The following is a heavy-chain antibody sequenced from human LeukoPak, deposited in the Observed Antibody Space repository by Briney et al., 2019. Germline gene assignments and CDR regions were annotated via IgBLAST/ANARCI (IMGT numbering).Heavy chain of an antibody. Sequence: SETLSLTCTVSGGSISSYYWSWIRQPPGRGLEWIGYIYYSGSTNYNPSLKSRVTISVDTSKNQFSLKLSSVTAADTAVYYCANWNGGNSHGYLQHWGQGTLVTVSS. CDR1: GGSISSYY. CDR2: IYYSGST. V-gene: IGHV4-59*01. D-gene: IGHD4-23*01. J-gene: IGHJ4*02. CDR3: ANWNGGNSHGYLQH.